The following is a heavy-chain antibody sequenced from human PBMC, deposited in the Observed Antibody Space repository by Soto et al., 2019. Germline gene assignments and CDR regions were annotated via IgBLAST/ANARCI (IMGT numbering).Heavy chain of an antibody. CDR1: GYTFTSYG. CDR2: IRAYNGNT. Sequence: QVQLVQSGAEVKKPGASVKFSCKASGYTFTSYGISWVRQAPGQGLEWMGWIRAYNGNTNYAQKLQGRVTMTTDTSTRPAYMELRSLISDDTAVYYRARDFPTMDVWGQGTTVSVSS. CDR3: ARDFPTMDV. V-gene: IGHV1-18*01. J-gene: IGHJ6*02.